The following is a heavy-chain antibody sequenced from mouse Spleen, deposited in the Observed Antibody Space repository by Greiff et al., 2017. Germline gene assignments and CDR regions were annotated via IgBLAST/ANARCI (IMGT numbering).Heavy chain of an antibody. Sequence: EVKLMESGGDLVKPGGSLKLSCAASGFTFSSYGMSWVRQTPDKRLEWVATISSGGSYTYYPDSVKGRFTISRDNAKNTLYLQTSSLKSEDTAMYYCASILEGFAYWGQGTLVTVSA. J-gene: IGHJ3*01. CDR3: ASILEGFAY. V-gene: IGHV5-6*01. CDR2: ISSGGSYT. CDR1: GFTFSSYG.